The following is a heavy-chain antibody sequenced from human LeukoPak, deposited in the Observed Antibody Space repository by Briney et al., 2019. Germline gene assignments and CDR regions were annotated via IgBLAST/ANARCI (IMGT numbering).Heavy chain of an antibody. CDR2: IYSGGST. CDR3: AKAFSGGKWTPDY. D-gene: IGHD3-3*02. J-gene: IGHJ4*02. V-gene: IGHV3-53*01. CDR1: GFTVSSNY. Sequence: GGSLRLSCAASGFTVSSNYMSWVRQAPGKGLEWVSVIYSGGSTYYADSVKGRFTVSRDNSKDTLYLQMNSLRADDTAVYYCAKAFSGGKWTPDYWGQGTLVTVS.